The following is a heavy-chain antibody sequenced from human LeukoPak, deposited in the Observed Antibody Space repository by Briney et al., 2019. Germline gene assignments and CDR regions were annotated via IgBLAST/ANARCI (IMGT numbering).Heavy chain of an antibody. Sequence: PGGSLRLSCAGSGFTFDDYAMHWVRQAPGTGLEWVSLISGDAGSTCYADSVRGRFTISRDNSKNSLYLQMNSLRTEDTALYYCAKDIGYCSSTSCSMFDDAFDIWGQGTMVTVSS. CDR2: ISGDAGST. CDR3: AKDIGYCSSTSCSMFDDAFDI. D-gene: IGHD2-2*03. CDR1: GFTFDDYA. V-gene: IGHV3-43*02. J-gene: IGHJ3*02.